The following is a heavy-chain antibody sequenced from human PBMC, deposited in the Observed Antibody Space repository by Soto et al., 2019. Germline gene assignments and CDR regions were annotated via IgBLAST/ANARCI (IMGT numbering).Heavy chain of an antibody. J-gene: IGHJ4*02. Sequence: QVQLQESGPGLVKPSQTLSLTCTVSGGSISSGGYYWSWIRQHPGKGLEWIGYIYYSGSTYYNPSLKSRVTISVDTSKNQCSLKLSSVTAADTAVYYCARLMVRGVTRYYFDYWGQGTLVTVSS. D-gene: IGHD3-10*01. CDR3: ARLMVRGVTRYYFDY. V-gene: IGHV4-31*03. CDR1: GGSISSGGYY. CDR2: IYYSGST.